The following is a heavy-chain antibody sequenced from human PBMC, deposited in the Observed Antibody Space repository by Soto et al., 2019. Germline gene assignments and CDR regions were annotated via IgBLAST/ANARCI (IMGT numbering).Heavy chain of an antibody. J-gene: IGHJ4*02. D-gene: IGHD2-15*01. V-gene: IGHV3-72*01. CDR2: SRNGVNSFST. CDR1: TVSEFTFSDQY. CDR3: SRVGPSAKSPDY. Sequence: PGGSLRLSCAVSTVSEFTFSDQYMDWVRQAPGKGLEWVGRSRNGVNSFSTAYAASVQGRFTISRDDSKNTVYLQMNSLKTEDTAVYYCSRVGPSAKSPDYWGQGTLVTVSS.